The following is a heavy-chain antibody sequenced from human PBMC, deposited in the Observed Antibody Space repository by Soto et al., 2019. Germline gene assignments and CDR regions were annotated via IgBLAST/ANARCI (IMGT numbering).Heavy chain of an antibody. D-gene: IGHD1-26*01. J-gene: IGHJ4*02. V-gene: IGHV4-59*01. CDR2: IYYSGST. Sequence: PSETLSLTCTVSGGSISSSYLSWIRQPPGKGLEWIGYIYYSGSTNYNPSLKSRATISVDTSKNQYSLKLSSVTAADTAVYYCASARIEGNYFDYWGQGTLVTVYS. CDR1: GGSISSSY. CDR3: ASARIEGNYFDY.